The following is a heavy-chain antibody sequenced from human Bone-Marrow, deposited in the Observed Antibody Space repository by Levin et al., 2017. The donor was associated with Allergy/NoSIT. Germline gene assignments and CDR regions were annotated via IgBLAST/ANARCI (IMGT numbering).Heavy chain of an antibody. D-gene: IGHD6-13*01. V-gene: IGHV3-30*18. Sequence: QSGGSLRLSCAASGFTFRNYGMHWVRQAPGQGLEWVAVVSDAGGTKYYSDSVKSRFTISRDNSKNTLYLQMNSLRGEDTAVYFCTKEGSSNKFSFDYWGQGTLVTVSS. CDR1: GFTFRNYG. CDR2: VSDAGGTK. CDR3: TKEGSSNKFSFDY. J-gene: IGHJ4*02.